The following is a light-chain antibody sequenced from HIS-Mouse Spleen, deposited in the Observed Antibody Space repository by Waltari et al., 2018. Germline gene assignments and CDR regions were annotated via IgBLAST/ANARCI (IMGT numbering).Light chain of an antibody. CDR3: SSYTSSSTF. CDR2: EVS. Sequence: QSALTQPASVSGSPGQSITISCTGTSRDVGGSNYVSWYQQHPGKPPNLMIYEVSNRPSGVSNRFSGSKSGNTASLTISGLQAEDEADYYCSSYTSSSTFFGTGTKVTVL. J-gene: IGLJ1*01. V-gene: IGLV2-14*01. CDR1: SRDVGGSNY.